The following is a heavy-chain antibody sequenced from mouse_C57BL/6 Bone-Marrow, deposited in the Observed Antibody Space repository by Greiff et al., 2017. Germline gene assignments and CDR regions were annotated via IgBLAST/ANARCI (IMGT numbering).Heavy chain of an antibody. Sequence: ESGPGLVKPSQSLSLTCSVTGYSITSGYYWNWIRQFPGNKLEWMGYISYDGSNNYNPSLKNRISITRDTSKNQFFLKLNSVTTEDTATYYCAREENYGTTAYYFDYWGQGTTLTVSS. CDR1: GYSITSGYY. CDR3: AREENYGTTAYYFDY. J-gene: IGHJ2*01. CDR2: ISYDGSN. D-gene: IGHD1-2*01. V-gene: IGHV3-6*01.